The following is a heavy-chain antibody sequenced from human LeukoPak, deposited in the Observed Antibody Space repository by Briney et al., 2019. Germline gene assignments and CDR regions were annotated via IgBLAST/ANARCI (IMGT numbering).Heavy chain of an antibody. Sequence: GASVKVSCKASGGTFSSYATSWVRQAPGQGLEWMGGIIPIFGTANYAQKFQGRVTITADKSTSTAYMELSSLRSEDTAVYYCARVAISRSELPTQYYYYYGMDVWGKGTTVTVSS. V-gene: IGHV1-69*06. D-gene: IGHD3-10*01. CDR1: GGTFSSYA. J-gene: IGHJ6*04. CDR2: IIPIFGTA. CDR3: ARVAISRSELPTQYYYYYGMDV.